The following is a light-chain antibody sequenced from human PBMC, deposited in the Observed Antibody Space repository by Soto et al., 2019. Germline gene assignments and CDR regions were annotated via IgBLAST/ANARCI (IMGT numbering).Light chain of an antibody. CDR3: QQTFTTPHT. J-gene: IGKJ2*01. CDR2: AAS. Sequence: DIQMTQSPSSLSASVGDSVTITCRASQSISSSLNWYQQKPGKAPRLLIYAASTLQSGVPSGLSGSGSVTDFALTISSLQPENVATYYCQQTFTTPHTFGQGTKLEIK. V-gene: IGKV1-39*01. CDR1: QSISSS.